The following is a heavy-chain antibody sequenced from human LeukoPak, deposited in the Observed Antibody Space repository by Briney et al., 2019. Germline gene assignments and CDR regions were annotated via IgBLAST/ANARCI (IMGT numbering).Heavy chain of an antibody. Sequence: GASVKVSCKASGYTFTGHYMHWVRQPAGQGLEWMGWINPNSGDPNYAQKLQGRATMTRYTSSSTASMELSRLRSDDTAVYYCARSRRYFDWLAIWFAPWGQGTLVTASS. CDR1: GYTFTGHY. CDR2: INPNSGDP. CDR3: ARSRRYFDWLAIWFAP. D-gene: IGHD3-9*01. J-gene: IGHJ5*02. V-gene: IGHV1-2*02.